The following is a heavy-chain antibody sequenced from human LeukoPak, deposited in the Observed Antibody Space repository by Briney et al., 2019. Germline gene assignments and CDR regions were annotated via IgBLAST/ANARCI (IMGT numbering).Heavy chain of an antibody. CDR2: INPNSGGT. V-gene: IGHV1-2*04. D-gene: IGHD3-10*01. J-gene: IGHJ4*02. CDR1: GYTFTGYY. CDR3: AREDGSGSSTPFDY. Sequence: SVKVSCKASGYTFTGYYMHWVRQAPGQGLEWMGWINPNSGGTNYAQKFQGWVTMTRDTPISTAYMELSRLRSDDTAVYYCAREDGSGSSTPFDYWGQGTLVTVSS.